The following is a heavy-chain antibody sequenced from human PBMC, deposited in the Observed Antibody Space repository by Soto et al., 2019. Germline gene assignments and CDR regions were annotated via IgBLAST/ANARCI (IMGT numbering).Heavy chain of an antibody. V-gene: IGHV4-31*02. Sequence: SETLSLTCTVSGGSISSGGYYWSWIRQHPGKGLEWIGYIYYSGSTYYNPSLKSRVTISVDTSKNQFSLKLTFVTAADTAVYYFGTMGTPATGLYYFDNWGQGTLVTVSS. J-gene: IGHJ4*02. D-gene: IGHD1-7*01. CDR2: IYYSGST. CDR1: GGSISSGGYY. CDR3: GTMGTPATGLYYFDN.